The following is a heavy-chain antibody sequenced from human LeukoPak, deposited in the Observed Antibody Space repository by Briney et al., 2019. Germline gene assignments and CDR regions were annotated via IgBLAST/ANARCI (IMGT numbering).Heavy chain of an antibody. D-gene: IGHD1-26*01. CDR2: LSGSGLST. V-gene: IGHV3-23*01. CDR1: GFTFDTYA. J-gene: IGHJ4*02. Sequence: GGSLRLSCAASGFTFDTYAMSWVRQAPGKGLEWVSTLSGSGLSTFYADSVKGRFTISRDDSKTTLYLQMNSLRVEDTAVYYCASPLPHYSGDRALDFWGQGTLVTVSS. CDR3: ASPLPHYSGDRALDF.